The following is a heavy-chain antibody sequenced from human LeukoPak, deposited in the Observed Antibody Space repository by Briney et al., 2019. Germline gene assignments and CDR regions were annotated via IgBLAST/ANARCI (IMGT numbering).Heavy chain of an antibody. Sequence: PGGSLRLSCAASGFTFSSYWMSWVRQAPGKGLEWVANIKQDGSQKYYVDSVKGRFTISRDNAKNSLYLQMNSLRAEDTAVYYCAGLGITMIGGVWGKGTTVTISS. D-gene: IGHD3-10*02. CDR3: AGLGITMIGGV. J-gene: IGHJ6*04. CDR1: GFTFSSYW. CDR2: IKQDGSQK. V-gene: IGHV3-7*01.